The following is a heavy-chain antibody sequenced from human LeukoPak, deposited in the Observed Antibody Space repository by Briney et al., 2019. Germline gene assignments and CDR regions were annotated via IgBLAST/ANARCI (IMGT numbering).Heavy chain of an antibody. CDR1: GYTLTELS. J-gene: IGHJ3*02. CDR3: ATDYEDSGDMGAFDI. CDR2: FDPEDGET. D-gene: IGHD1-26*01. V-gene: IGHV1-24*01. Sequence: ASVTVSCKVSGYTLTELSMHWVRQAPGKGLEWMGGFDPEDGETIYAQKFQGRVTMTEDTSTDTAYMELSSLRSEDTAVYYCATDYEDSGDMGAFDIWGQGTMVTVSS.